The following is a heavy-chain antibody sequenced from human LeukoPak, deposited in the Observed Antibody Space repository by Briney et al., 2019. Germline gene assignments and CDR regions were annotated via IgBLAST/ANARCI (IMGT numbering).Heavy chain of an antibody. CDR2: IIPIFGTA. J-gene: IGHJ4*02. D-gene: IGHD2-2*01. V-gene: IGHV1-69*05. Sequence: SVKVSCKASGGTFSIYAISWVRQAPGQGLEWMGGIIPIFGTANYAQKFQGRGTITTDESTSTAYMELSSLRSEDTAVYYCASAPFLGYCSSPSCYPWDYWGQGTLVTVSS. CDR1: GGTFSIYA. CDR3: ASAPFLGYCSSPSCYPWDY.